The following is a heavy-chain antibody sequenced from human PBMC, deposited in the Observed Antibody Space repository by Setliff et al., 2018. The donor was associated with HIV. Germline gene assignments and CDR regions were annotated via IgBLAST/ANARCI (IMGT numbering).Heavy chain of an antibody. V-gene: IGHV1-69-2*01. J-gene: IGHJ4*02. Sequence: ASVKVSCKASKYTFTDYYMHWVQQAPGKGLEWMGRVDPEDDKTIYAEKFQGRVTMTTATSSDTAYLYLSSLRSEDTAVYYCVTGEGLRFWGQGTLVAVSS. D-gene: IGHD2-15*01. CDR1: KYTFTDYY. CDR2: VDPEDDKT. CDR3: VTGEGLRF.